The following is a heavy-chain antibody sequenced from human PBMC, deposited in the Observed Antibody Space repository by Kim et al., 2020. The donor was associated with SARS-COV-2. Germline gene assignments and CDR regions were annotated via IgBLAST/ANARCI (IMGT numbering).Heavy chain of an antibody. V-gene: IGHV1-18*01. Sequence: YAQKLQGRVTMTTDTSTSTAYMELRSLRSDDTAVYYCARDQAKAVAYGNYWGQGTLVTVSS. CDR3: ARDQAKAVAYGNY. D-gene: IGHD6-19*01. J-gene: IGHJ4*02.